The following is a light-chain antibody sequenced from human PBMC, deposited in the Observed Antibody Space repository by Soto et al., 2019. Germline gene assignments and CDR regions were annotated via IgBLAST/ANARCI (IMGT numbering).Light chain of an antibody. CDR3: SSFTSSSTYF. V-gene: IGLV2-14*01. CDR2: DVS. Sequence: QSVLTQPASASGSPGQSITISCTGTSSDVDGYNYVSWYQQHPGKAPKLMMYDVSNRPSGVSNRFSGSKSGNTASLTISGLQAEDEADYYCSSFTSSSTYFFGSGT. J-gene: IGLJ1*01. CDR1: SSDVDGYNY.